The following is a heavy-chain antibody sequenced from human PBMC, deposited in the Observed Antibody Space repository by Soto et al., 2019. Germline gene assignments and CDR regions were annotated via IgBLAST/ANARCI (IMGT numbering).Heavy chain of an antibody. Sequence: EVQLVESGGGLVQPGRSLRLSCAASGFTFDDYAMHWVRQAPGKGLEWVSGISWNSGSIGYADSVKRRFTISRDNAKNSLYLQMNSLRAEDTALYYCAKSVAYYGSGAPYYYYYMDVWGKGTTVTVSS. CDR1: GFTFDDYA. CDR2: ISWNSGSI. V-gene: IGHV3-9*01. D-gene: IGHD3-10*01. J-gene: IGHJ6*03. CDR3: AKSVAYYGSGAPYYYYYMDV.